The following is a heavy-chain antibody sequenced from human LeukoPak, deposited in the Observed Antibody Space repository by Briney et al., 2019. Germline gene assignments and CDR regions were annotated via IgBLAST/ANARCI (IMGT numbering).Heavy chain of an antibody. CDR1: GFTFSSYE. D-gene: IGHD6-19*01. CDR2: ISSSGSTI. J-gene: IGHJ4*02. CDR3: ARGVEAVAGIEYFDY. V-gene: IGHV3-48*03. Sequence: GGSLRLSCAASGFTFSSYEMNWVRQAPGKGLEWVSYISSSGSTIYYADSVKGRFTISRDNAKNSLYLQMNSLRAEDTAVYYCARGVEAVAGIEYFDYWAQGTLVTVSS.